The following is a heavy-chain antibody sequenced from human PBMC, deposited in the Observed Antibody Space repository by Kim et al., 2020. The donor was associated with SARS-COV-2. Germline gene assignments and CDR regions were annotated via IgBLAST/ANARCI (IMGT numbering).Heavy chain of an antibody. V-gene: IGHV3-43*01. J-gene: IGHJ6*02. CDR3: AKDITRGWVVRGVTQYYYYGMDV. CDR2: ISWDGGST. Sequence: GGSLRLSCAASGFTFDDYTMHWVRQAPGKGLEWVSLISWDGGSTYYADSVKGRFTISRDNSKNSLYLQMNSLRTEDTALYYCAKDITRGWVVRGVTQYYYYGMDVWGQGTTVTVSS. CDR1: GFTFDDYT. D-gene: IGHD3-10*01.